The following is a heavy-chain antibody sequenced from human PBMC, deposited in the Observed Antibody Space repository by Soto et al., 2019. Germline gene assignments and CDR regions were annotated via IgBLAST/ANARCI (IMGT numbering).Heavy chain of an antibody. CDR2: ISSSSSYI. V-gene: IGHV3-21*01. D-gene: IGHD6-19*01. CDR1: GFTFSSYS. Sequence: EVQLVESGGGLVKPGGSLRLSCAASGFTFSSYSMNWVRQAPGKGLEWVSSISSSSSYIYYADSVKGRFTISRDNDKNSLYLQMNRLRAEDTAVYYCASVYSSGWYESDLDYWGQGTLVTVSS. J-gene: IGHJ4*02. CDR3: ASVYSSGWYESDLDY.